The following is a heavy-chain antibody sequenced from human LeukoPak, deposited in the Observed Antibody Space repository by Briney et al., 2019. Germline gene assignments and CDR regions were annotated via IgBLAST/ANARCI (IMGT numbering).Heavy chain of an antibody. V-gene: IGHV3-48*02. CDR1: GFTFSGFG. Sequence: GGSLRLSCATSGFTFSGFGMNWVRQAPGKGLDWVSYISYSGGDIYYAASVEGRFTISRDSAKSSLYLQMNSLRDEDTAVYYCARVGRGLYSMDVWGQGTTVTVSS. CDR3: ARVGRGLYSMDV. J-gene: IGHJ6*02. CDR2: ISYSGGDI. D-gene: IGHD3-10*01.